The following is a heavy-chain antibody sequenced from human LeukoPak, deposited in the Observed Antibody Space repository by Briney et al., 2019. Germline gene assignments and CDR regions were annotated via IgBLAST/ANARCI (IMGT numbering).Heavy chain of an antibody. Sequence: QSGGSLRLSCAASGFTVSSNYMSWVRQAPGKGLEWVSVIYSGGSTYYADSVKGRFTISRDNSKNTLYLQMNSLRAEDTAVYYCAKDGITTYYYYYYMDVWGKGTTVTVSS. CDR2: IYSGGST. V-gene: IGHV3-53*05. CDR3: AKDGITTYYYYYYMDV. D-gene: IGHD3-10*01. CDR1: GFTVSSNY. J-gene: IGHJ6*03.